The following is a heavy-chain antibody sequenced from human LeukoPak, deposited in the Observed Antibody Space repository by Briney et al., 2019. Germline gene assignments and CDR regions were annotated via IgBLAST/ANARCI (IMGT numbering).Heavy chain of an antibody. CDR2: IYYSGST. CDR3: ARVGSSTGGDAFDI. J-gene: IGHJ3*02. CDR1: GGSISSSSYY. Sequence: PSETLSLTCTVSGGSISSSSYYWGWIRQPPGKGLEWIGSIYYSGSTNYNPSLKSRVTISVDTSKNQFSLKLSSVTAADTAVYYCARVGSSTGGDAFDIWGQGTMVTVSS. D-gene: IGHD6-6*01. V-gene: IGHV4-39*07.